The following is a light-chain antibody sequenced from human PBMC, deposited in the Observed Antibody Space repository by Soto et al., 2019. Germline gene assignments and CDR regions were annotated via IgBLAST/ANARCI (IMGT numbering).Light chain of an antibody. Sequence: EIVLTQSPATLSLSPGERATLSCRASQSVSSYLAWYQQKPGQAPRLLIYDASNRATGIPARFRGSGSGTDFTLTISSLEPEDFAVYYCQQRSNWRPAFGGGTKVEIK. CDR3: QQRSNWRPA. J-gene: IGKJ4*01. CDR2: DAS. V-gene: IGKV3-11*01. CDR1: QSVSSY.